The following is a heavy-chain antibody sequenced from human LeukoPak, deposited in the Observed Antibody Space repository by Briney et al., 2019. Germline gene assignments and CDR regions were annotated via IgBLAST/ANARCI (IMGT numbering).Heavy chain of an antibody. CDR2: IGTAGDT. Sequence: GGSLRLSCAASGFTFSSYDMHWVRQATGKGLEWVSAIGTAGDTYYPGSVKGRFTISRENAKNSLYLQMNSLRAGDTAVYYCARARYGSGSFYYYYYMDVWGKGTTVTISS. CDR1: GFTFSSYD. D-gene: IGHD3-10*01. CDR3: ARARYGSGSFYYYYYMDV. J-gene: IGHJ6*03. V-gene: IGHV3-13*01.